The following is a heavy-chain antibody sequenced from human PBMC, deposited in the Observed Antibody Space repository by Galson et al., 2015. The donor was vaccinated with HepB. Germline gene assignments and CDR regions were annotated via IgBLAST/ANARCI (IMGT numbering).Heavy chain of an antibody. D-gene: IGHD6-19*01. J-gene: IGHJ4*02. CDR3: AGILGYSSGWYSPG. Sequence: SLRLSCAASGFTFSSYAMHWVRQAPGKGLEWVAVISYDGSNKYYADSVKGRFTISRDNSKNTLYLQMNSLRAEDTAVYYCAGILGYSSGWYSPGWGQGTLVTVSS. CDR1: GFTFSSYA. V-gene: IGHV3-30*04. CDR2: ISYDGSNK.